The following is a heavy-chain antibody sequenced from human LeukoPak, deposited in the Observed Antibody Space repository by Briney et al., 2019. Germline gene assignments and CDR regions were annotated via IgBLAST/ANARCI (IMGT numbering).Heavy chain of an antibody. Sequence: SETLSLTCTVSGGSISSSSDYWGWIRQPPGKGLDCIGSIYYSGSTYYNPSLKSRITISVDSSKNQFSLRLSSMTAADTAVYYCARHGLSAWEGVLDGYFDLWGRGTLVTVSS. CDR2: IYYSGST. J-gene: IGHJ2*01. CDR1: GGSISSSSDY. D-gene: IGHD1-26*01. V-gene: IGHV4-39*01. CDR3: ARHGLSAWEGVLDGYFDL.